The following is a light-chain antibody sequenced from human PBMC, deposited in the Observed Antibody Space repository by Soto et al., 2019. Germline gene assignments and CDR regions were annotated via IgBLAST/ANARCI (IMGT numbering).Light chain of an antibody. J-gene: IGKJ4*01. Sequence: DIQMTQSPSSLSASVGDRVTITCRASQSISSYLNWYQQKPGKAPKLLIYAASSLQSGVPSRFSGSGSRTDFTLTISSLQTEDFATYYFQQSYSTPSRTFGRGTKVEIK. V-gene: IGKV1-39*01. CDR2: AAS. CDR1: QSISSY. CDR3: QQSYSTPSRT.